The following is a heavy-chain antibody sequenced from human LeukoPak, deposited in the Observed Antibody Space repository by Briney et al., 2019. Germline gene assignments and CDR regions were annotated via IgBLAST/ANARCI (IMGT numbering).Heavy chain of an antibody. D-gene: IGHD3-10*01. J-gene: IGHJ4*02. CDR2: INHSGST. CDR3: ARESFYGSGSYYKPFDY. V-gene: IGHV4-34*01. Sequence: SETPSLTCAVYGGSFSGYYWSWIRQPPGKGLEWIGEINHSGSTNYNPSLKSRVTISVDTSKNQFSLKLSSVTAADTAVYYCARESFYGSGSYYKPFDYWGQGTLVTVSS. CDR1: GGSFSGYY.